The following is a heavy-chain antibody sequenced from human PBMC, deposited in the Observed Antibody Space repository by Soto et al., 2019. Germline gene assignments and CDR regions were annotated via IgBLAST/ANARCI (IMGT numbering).Heavy chain of an antibody. CDR3: AKSDGTTRGYYYYMDV. V-gene: IGHV3-23*01. CDR1: GFTFSSYA. J-gene: IGHJ6*03. D-gene: IGHD1-1*01. CDR2: ISGSGDST. Sequence: EVQLLESGGDLVQPGGSLRLSCAASGFTFSSYAMNWVRQAPGKGLEWVSGISGSGDSTYYADSVKGRFTISRDNSKNTLYLQMNSLRAEDTAVYYCAKSDGTTRGYYYYMDVWGKGTTGTVSS.